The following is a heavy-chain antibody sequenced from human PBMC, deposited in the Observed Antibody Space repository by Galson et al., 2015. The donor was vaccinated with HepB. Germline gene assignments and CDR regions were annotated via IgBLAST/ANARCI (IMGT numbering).Heavy chain of an antibody. J-gene: IGHJ4*02. CDR1: GYIFTNYW. Sequence: QSGAEVKKPGESLRISCKGSGYIFTNYWIIWVRQMPGKGLEWMGKIDPSDSYTKYSPSFQGRVTISADRSINTAYLQWGSLKASDTAMYYCARRRGYNSGLSFDYWGQGTLVTVSS. V-gene: IGHV5-10-1*01. CDR2: IDPSDSYT. D-gene: IGHD5-18*01. CDR3: ARRRGYNSGLSFDY.